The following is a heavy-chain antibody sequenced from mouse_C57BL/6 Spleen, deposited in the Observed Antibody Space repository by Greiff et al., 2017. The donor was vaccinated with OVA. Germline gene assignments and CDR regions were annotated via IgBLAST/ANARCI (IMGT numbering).Heavy chain of an antibody. Sequence: QVQLQQSGAELVRPGTSVKMSCKASGYTFTNYWIGWAKQRPGHGLEWIGDIYPGGGSTNYNEKFKGKATLTADKSSSTAYMQCSSLTSEDSAIYYGARSGPDYAMDYWGQGTSVTVSS. CDR3: ARSGPDYAMDY. CDR2: IYPGGGST. D-gene: IGHD3-1*01. V-gene: IGHV1-63*01. J-gene: IGHJ4*01. CDR1: GYTFTNYW.